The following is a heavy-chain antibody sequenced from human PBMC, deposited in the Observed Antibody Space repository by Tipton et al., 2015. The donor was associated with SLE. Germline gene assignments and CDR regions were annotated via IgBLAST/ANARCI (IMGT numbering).Heavy chain of an antibody. J-gene: IGHJ4*02. D-gene: IGHD3-10*01. CDR2: IRSKAYGGTI. V-gene: IGHV3-49*04. CDR3: SRSRGVDY. Sequence: SLRLSCTGFGYTFGDYVVSWVRQAPGKGLEWVGSIRSKAYGGTIEYAASVKGRLTISRDDSESIAYLQMDSLKTEDTAVYYCSRSRGVDYWGQGTRVTVSS. CDR1: GYTFGDYV.